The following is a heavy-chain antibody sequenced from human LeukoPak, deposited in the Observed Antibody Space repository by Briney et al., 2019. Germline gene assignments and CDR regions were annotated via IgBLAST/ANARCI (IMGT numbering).Heavy chain of an antibody. V-gene: IGHV1-69*06. CDR1: GGTFNIYA. D-gene: IGHD3-10*01. CDR3: ARVAQHGTAGVRGVMPYDY. CDR2: IIPIFGTA. J-gene: IGHJ4*02. Sequence: ASVTVSFKSSGGTFNIYAISWVRQAPGQGLEWMGGIIPIFGTANYAQKFQGRVTITADKSTSTAYMELSSLRSEDTAVYYCARVAQHGTAGVRGVMPYDYWGQGTLVTVSS.